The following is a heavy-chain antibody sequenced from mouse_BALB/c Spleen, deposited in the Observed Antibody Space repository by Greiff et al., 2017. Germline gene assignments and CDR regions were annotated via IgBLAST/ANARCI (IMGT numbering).Heavy chain of an antibody. CDR3: TRGLRQYYFDY. Sequence: VQLQQSGAELVRPGASVTLSCKASGYTFTDYEMHWVKQTPVHGLEWIGAIDPETGGTAYNQKFKGKATLTADKSSSTAYMELRSLTSEDSAVYYCTRGLRQYYFDYWGQGTTLTVSS. CDR2: IDPETGGT. J-gene: IGHJ2*01. V-gene: IGHV1-15*01. CDR1: GYTFTDYE. D-gene: IGHD1-1*01.